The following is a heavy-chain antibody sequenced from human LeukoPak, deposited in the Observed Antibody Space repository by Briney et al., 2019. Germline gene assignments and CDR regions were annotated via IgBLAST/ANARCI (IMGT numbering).Heavy chain of an antibody. V-gene: IGHV1-69*05. J-gene: IGHJ4*02. D-gene: IGHD3-16*01. CDR2: IIPIFGTA. Sequence: SVKVSCKASGYTFTGYYMHWVRQAPGQGLEWMGRIIPIFGTANYAQKFQGRVTITTDESTSTAYMELSSLRSEDTAVYYCARDDSPALGELYFDYWGQGTLVTVSS. CDR3: ARDDSPALGELYFDY. CDR1: GYTFTGYY.